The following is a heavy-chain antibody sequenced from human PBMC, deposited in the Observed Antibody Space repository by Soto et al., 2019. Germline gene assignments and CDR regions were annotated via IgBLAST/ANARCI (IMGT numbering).Heavy chain of an antibody. Sequence: SETLSLTCAVYGGSFSGYYWSWIRQPPGKGLEWIGEINHSGSTNYNPSLKSRVTISVDTSKNQFSLKLSSVTAADTAVYYCARADYDILTGYYPRLFDIWGQGTMVTVSS. V-gene: IGHV4-34*01. CDR3: ARADYDILTGYYPRLFDI. CDR1: GGSFSGYY. J-gene: IGHJ3*02. CDR2: INHSGST. D-gene: IGHD3-9*01.